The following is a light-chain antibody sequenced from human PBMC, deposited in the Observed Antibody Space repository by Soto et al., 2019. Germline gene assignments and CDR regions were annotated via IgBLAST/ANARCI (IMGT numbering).Light chain of an antibody. CDR2: WAS. J-gene: IGKJ3*01. V-gene: IGKV4-1*01. Sequence: DIVMTQSPDSLAVSLGEGATINCKSSQSVLYSSNNKNYLAWYQQKPGQPPKLLIFWASTREPGVPDRFSGSGSGTDFTLTINSLQAEDVAVYYCQQYYSTPFTFGPGTKVDIK. CDR3: QQYYSTPFT. CDR1: QSVLYSSNNKNY.